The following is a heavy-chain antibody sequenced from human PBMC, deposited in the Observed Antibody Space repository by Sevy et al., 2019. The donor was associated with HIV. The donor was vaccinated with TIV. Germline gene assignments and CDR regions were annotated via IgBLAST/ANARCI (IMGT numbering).Heavy chain of an antibody. D-gene: IGHD2-15*01. CDR1: GFTFSSYS. CDR2: ISSSSSYI. J-gene: IGHJ4*02. V-gene: IGHV3-21*01. Sequence: GGSLRLSCAASGFTFSSYSMNWVRQAPGKGLEWVSSISSSSSYIYYADSVKGRFTISSDNAKNSLYLQMNSLRAEDTAVYYCARDDCSGGSCYLFSYWGQGTLVTVSS. CDR3: ARDDCSGGSCYLFSY.